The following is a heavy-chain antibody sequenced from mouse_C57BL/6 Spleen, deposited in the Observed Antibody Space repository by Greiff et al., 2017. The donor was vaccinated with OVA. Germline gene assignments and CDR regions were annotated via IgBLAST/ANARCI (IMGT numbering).Heavy chain of an antibody. CDR2: ISYDGRN. J-gene: IGHJ3*01. Sequence: EVKLMESGPGLVKPSQSLSLTCSVTGYSITSGYYWNWIRQFPGNKLEWMGYISYDGRNYYNPFLKNRISITRDTSKNQLYLKLNSVTTEDTATYNSARDVPFAYWGQGTLVTVSA. V-gene: IGHV3-6*01. CDR1: GYSITSGYY. CDR3: ARDVPFAY.